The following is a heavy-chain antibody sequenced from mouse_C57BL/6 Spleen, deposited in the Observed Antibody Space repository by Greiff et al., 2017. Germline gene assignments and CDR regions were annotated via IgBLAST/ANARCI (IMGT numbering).Heavy chain of an antibody. D-gene: IGHD1-1*01. CDR1: GYTFTDYN. Sequence: VQLQQSGPELVKPGASVKIPCKASGYTFTDYNMDWVKQSHGKSLEWIGDINPNNGGTIYNQKFKGKATLTVDKSSSTAYMELRSLTSEDTAVYYCARDGSSYGWVAYWGQGTLVTVSA. J-gene: IGHJ3*01. CDR3: ARDGSSYGWVAY. CDR2: INPNNGGT. V-gene: IGHV1-18*01.